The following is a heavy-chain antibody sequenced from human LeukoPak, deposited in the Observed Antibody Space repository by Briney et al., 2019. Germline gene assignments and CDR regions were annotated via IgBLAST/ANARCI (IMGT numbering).Heavy chain of an antibody. J-gene: IGHJ4*02. Sequence: GGSLRLSCAASGFTFSSSAMSWVRQAPGKGLEWVSTINGGGVNTHYADSVGGRFTISRDNSKNTLFLQMNSLRDEDTAVYYCAKDLYSNYGPAGYWGQGNLVTVSS. CDR3: AKDLYSNYGPAGY. CDR2: INGGGVNT. CDR1: GFTFSSSA. D-gene: IGHD4-11*01. V-gene: IGHV3-23*01.